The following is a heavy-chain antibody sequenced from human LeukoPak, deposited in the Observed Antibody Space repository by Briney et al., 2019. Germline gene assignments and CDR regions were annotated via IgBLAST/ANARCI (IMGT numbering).Heavy chain of an antibody. CDR2: ISNTGSAA. D-gene: IGHD3-22*01. V-gene: IGHV3-11*01. Sequence: GGSLRLSCAASGLIFNDYYMNWIRQAPGRGLEWISYISNTGSAAYYADSVKGRFTISRDNAKNLLYLQMNSLRAEDTAVYYCASDSSGYFGPWGQGTLVTVPS. CDR1: GLIFNDYY. CDR3: ASDSSGYFGP. J-gene: IGHJ5*02.